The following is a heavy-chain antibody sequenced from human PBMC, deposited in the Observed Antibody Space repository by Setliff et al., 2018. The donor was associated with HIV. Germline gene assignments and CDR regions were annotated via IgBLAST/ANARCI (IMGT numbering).Heavy chain of an antibody. J-gene: IGHJ3*01. V-gene: IGHV4-4*07. CDR3: ARAAAGNTGPFDL. D-gene: IGHD4-17*01. Sequence: ETLSLTCTVSDSGTYYWSWIRQPAGKGLEWIGRVSSRGDTNYNPSLKSRVTMSVDTSKNQFSLKLTSVTASDTAVYYCARAAAGNTGPFDLWGQGTMVTV. CDR1: DSGTYY. CDR2: VSSRGDT.